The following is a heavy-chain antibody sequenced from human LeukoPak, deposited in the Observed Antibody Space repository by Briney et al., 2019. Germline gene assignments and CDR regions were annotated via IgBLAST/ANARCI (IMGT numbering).Heavy chain of an antibody. Sequence: GESLRISCKGSGYSFTSYWISWVRQMPWKGLEWMGRIDPSDSYTNYSPSFQGHVTISADKSISTAYLQWSSLKASDTAMYYCARHLYSSSWYPYYYYGMDVWGKGTTVTVSS. V-gene: IGHV5-10-1*01. CDR1: GYSFTSYW. CDR3: ARHLYSSSWYPYYYYGMDV. CDR2: IDPSDSYT. J-gene: IGHJ6*04. D-gene: IGHD6-13*01.